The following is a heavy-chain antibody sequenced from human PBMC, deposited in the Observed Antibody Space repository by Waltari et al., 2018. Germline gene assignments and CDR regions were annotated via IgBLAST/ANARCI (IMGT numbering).Heavy chain of an antibody. J-gene: IGHJ6*02. V-gene: IGHV1-69*06. Sequence: QVQLVQSGAEVKKPGSSVKVSCKASGGTFSSYAIRWVRQAPGQGLERRGGIIPIFGTGKYAQKFQGRVTITADKSTSTAYMELSSLRSEDTAVYYCARCGTVTLSMDYYGMDVWGQGTTVTVSS. CDR1: GGTFSSYA. CDR2: IIPIFGTG. CDR3: ARCGTVTLSMDYYGMDV. D-gene: IGHD4-4*01.